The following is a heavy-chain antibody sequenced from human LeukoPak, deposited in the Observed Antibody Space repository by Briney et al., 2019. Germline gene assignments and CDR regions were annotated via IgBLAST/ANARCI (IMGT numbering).Heavy chain of an antibody. CDR2: INHSGST. CDR1: GGSFSGYY. D-gene: IGHD5-18*01. CDR3: ARERGYSYGYIKSYFDY. Sequence: PSETLSLTCAVYGGSFSGYYWSWIRQPPGKGLEWIGEINHSGSTNYNPSLKSRVTISVDTSKNQFSLKLSSETAADTAVYYCARERGYSYGYIKSYFDYWGQGTLVTVSS. J-gene: IGHJ4*02. V-gene: IGHV4-34*01.